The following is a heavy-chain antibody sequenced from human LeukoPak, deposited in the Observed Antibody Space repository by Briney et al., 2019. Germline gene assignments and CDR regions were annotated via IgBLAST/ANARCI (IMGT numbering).Heavy chain of an antibody. CDR3: AKEIYCTATTCQGNDAFHI. CDR1: GFTFSDYY. D-gene: IGHD2-8*02. V-gene: IGHV3-11*04. Sequence: GGSLRLSCAASGFTFSDYYMSWIRQAPGKGLEWVSYISSSGSTIYYADSVKGRFTISRDNAKNSLYLQMSSLKAEDTAVYYCAKEIYCTATTCQGNDAFHIWGQGTVVTVSS. J-gene: IGHJ3*02. CDR2: ISSSGSTI.